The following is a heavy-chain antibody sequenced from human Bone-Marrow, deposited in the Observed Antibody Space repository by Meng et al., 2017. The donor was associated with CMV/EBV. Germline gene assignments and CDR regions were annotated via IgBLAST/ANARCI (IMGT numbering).Heavy chain of an antibody. D-gene: IGHD2-2*02. CDR2: ISSSSSYI. CDR1: GFTFSSYS. J-gene: IGHJ6*02. Sequence: GGSLRLSCAASGFTFSSYSMNWVRQAPGKGLEWVSSISSSSSYIYYADSVKGRFTISRDNAKNSLYLQMNSLRAEDTAVYYCARERDIVVVPAAIPLFNYYYGMDVWGQGTTVTVPS. V-gene: IGHV3-21*01. CDR3: ARERDIVVVPAAIPLFNYYYGMDV.